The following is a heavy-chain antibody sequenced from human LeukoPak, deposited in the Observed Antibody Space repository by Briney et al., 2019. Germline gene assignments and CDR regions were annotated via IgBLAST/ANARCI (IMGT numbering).Heavy chain of an antibody. J-gene: IGHJ6*03. CDR3: AKGGLGSSSSTRPQRYYYMDV. Sequence: GGSLRLSCAASGFTFSSYGMHWVRQAPGKGLEWVAFIRYDGSNKYYADSVKGRFTISRDNSKNTLYLQMNSLRAEDTAVYYCAKGGLGSSSSTRPQRYYYMDVWGKGTTVTVSS. CDR1: GFTFSSYG. CDR2: IRYDGSNK. D-gene: IGHD6-6*01. V-gene: IGHV3-30*02.